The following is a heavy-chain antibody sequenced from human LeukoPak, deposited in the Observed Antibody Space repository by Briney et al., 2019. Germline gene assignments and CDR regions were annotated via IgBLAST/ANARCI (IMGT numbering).Heavy chain of an antibody. CDR2: IRTKANNYAT. CDR3: TVYSGYDSYYFDN. Sequence: GGSLRLSCATSGFTFSGSGMHWVRQASGKGLEWVCHIRTKANNYATAYAASVKGRFTISRDDSRNTAYLQMNSLKTEDTAVYYCTVYSGYDSYYFDNWGQGTLVTVSS. J-gene: IGHJ4*02. D-gene: IGHD5-12*01. CDR1: GFTFSGSG. V-gene: IGHV3-73*01.